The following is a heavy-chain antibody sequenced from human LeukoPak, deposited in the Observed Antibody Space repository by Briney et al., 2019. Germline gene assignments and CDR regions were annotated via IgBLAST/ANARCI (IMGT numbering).Heavy chain of an antibody. D-gene: IGHD6-13*01. J-gene: IGHJ3*02. CDR3: ARVLGQQLVLSDAFDI. V-gene: IGHV3-64*01. CDR1: GFTFSSYA. Sequence: PGGSLRLSCAASGFTFSSYAMHWVRQAPGKGLEYVSAISSNGGSTYYANSVKGRFTISRDNSKNTLYLQMGSLRAEDMAVYYCARVLGQQLVLSDAFDIWGQGTMVTVSS. CDR2: ISSNGGST.